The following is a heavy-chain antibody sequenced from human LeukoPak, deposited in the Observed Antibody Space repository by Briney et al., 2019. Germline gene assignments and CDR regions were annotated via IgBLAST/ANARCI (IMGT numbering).Heavy chain of an antibody. CDR1: GFTFSSYS. CDR2: IKTDGST. J-gene: IGHJ1*01. V-gene: IGHV3-74*01. Sequence: GGSLRLSCAASGFTFSSYSMHWVRQAPGKGLVWVSRIKTDGSTNYADSVKGRFTISRDNAKNTVSLQMNSLRAEDTGVYYCARAPSEIGGYYPEYFRHWGQGTLVTVSS. D-gene: IGHD3-22*01. CDR3: ARAPSEIGGYYPEYFRH.